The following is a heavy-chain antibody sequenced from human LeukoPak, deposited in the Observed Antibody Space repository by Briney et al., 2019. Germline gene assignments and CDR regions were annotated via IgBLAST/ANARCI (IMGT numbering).Heavy chain of an antibody. D-gene: IGHD3-16*01. CDR2: IYPGDSDT. CDR3: ARPVGYFDI. CDR1: GSGFTSYW. Sequence: GGPLQISGKGSGSGFTSYWVGGVGRVPGKGREWMGIIYPGDSDTRYSPSFQGQVTISADKSISTAYLQWSSLKASDTAMYYCARPVGYFDIWGQGTMVTVSS. V-gene: IGHV5-51*01. J-gene: IGHJ3*02.